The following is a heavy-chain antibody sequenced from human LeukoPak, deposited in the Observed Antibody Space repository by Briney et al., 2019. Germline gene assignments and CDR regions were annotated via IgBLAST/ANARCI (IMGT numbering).Heavy chain of an antibody. CDR1: GGSISSGSYY. CDR2: IYTSGST. CDR3: ARSGHYYDSSGYYSYYFDY. V-gene: IGHV4-61*02. J-gene: IGHJ4*02. D-gene: IGHD3-22*01. Sequence: SQTLSLTCTVSGGSISSGSYYWSWIRQPAGKGLEWIGRIYTSGSTNYNPSLKSRVTISVDTSKNQFSLELSSVAAADTAVYYCARSGHYYDSSGYYSYYFDYWGQGTLVTVSS.